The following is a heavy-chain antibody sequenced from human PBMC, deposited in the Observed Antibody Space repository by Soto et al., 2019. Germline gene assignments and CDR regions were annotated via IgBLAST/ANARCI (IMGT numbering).Heavy chain of an antibody. V-gene: IGHV3-73*01. J-gene: IGHJ6*02. CDR3: TGSWGYCISTSCYQSIYGMDV. CDR2: IRSKANSYAT. CDR1: GFTFSGSA. D-gene: IGHD2-2*01. Sequence: PGGSLRLSCAASGFTFSGSAMHWVRQASGKGLEWVGRIRSKANSYATAYAASVKGRFTISRDDSKNTAYLQMNSLKTEDTAVYYCTGSWGYCISTSCYQSIYGMDVWGQGTTVTVSS.